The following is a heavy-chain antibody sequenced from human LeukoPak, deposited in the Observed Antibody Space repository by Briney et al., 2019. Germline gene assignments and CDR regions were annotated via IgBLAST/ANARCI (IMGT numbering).Heavy chain of an antibody. CDR3: VKDEYCSSTSCYARFDY. CDR1: GFTFSSYA. D-gene: IGHD2-2*01. Sequence: GGSLRLSCSASGFTFSSYAMHWVRQAAGKGLEYVSAISSNGGSTYYADSVKGRFTISRDNSKNTLYLQMSSLRAEDTAVYYCVKDEYCSSTSCYARFDYWGQGTLVTVSS. V-gene: IGHV3-64D*06. J-gene: IGHJ4*02. CDR2: ISSNGGST.